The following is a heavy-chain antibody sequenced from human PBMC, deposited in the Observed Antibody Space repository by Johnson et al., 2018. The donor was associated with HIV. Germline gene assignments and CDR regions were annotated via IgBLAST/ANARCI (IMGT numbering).Heavy chain of an antibody. J-gene: IGHJ3*02. V-gene: IGHV3-30*04. CDR2: LSFVGSSK. CDR3: ARDQAIFGVVLASDAFDI. Sequence: QVQLVESVVGVFQPVRSLILSCSSSGFTFRSSALHWVRHAPCPVLEWVAVLSFVGSSKYYAASVKGRFTISIENSRNTLYLQMNSLRAEDTAVYYCARDQAIFGVVLASDAFDIWGQGTMVNVS. D-gene: IGHD3-3*01. CDR1: GFTFRSSA.